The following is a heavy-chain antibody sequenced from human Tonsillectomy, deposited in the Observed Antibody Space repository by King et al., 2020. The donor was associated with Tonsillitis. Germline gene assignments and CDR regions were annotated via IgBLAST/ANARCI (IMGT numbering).Heavy chain of an antibody. CDR2: ISAGGDST. V-gene: IGHV3-23*04. CDR3: AKDWNFDFWSGYYEY. J-gene: IGHJ4*02. Sequence: VQLVESGGGLVQPGGSMRLSCAASGFTFTSYAMSWVRQAPGKGLEGVSSISAGGDSTHYADSVKGRLTISRDNSKNTLYLQMNSLRAEDTAVYYCAKDWNFDFWSGYYEYWGQGILVTVSS. D-gene: IGHD3-3*01. CDR1: GFTFTSYA.